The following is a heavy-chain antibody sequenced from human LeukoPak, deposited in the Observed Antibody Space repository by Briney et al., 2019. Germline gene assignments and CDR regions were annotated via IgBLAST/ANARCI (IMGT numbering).Heavy chain of an antibody. V-gene: IGHV3-74*01. J-gene: IGHJ3*02. Sequence: PGGSLSLSCAASGFTFISYWMHWVRQSTGKGLVWVSRVDGDGSSTSYTDSVKDRFTISRDNAKNTVYLQMSSLRAEDSAVYYCARGGRKWDDAFAIWGQGTLVSVSS. D-gene: IGHD1-26*01. CDR3: ARGGRKWDDAFAI. CDR2: VDGDGSST. CDR1: GFTFISYW.